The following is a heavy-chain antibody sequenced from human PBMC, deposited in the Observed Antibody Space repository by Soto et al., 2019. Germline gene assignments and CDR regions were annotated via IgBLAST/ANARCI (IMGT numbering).Heavy chain of an antibody. V-gene: IGHV3-23*01. J-gene: IGHJ4*02. D-gene: IGHD2-15*01. CDR1: GFTFSSCA. Sequence: EVQLLESGGGLVQPGGSLRVSCAASGFTFSSCAMGWVRQAPGKGLEWVSSISVSGGSTYYADSVKGRFTISRDNSQNILYLHMISLRAEDTAVYYCAKERNSWYSSGSDYWGQGTLVTVSS. CDR3: AKERNSWYSSGSDY. CDR2: ISVSGGST.